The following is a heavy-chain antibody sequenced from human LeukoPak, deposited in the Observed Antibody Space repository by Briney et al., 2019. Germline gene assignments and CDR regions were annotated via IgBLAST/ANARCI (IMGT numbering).Heavy chain of an antibody. J-gene: IGHJ4*02. Sequence: GGSLRLSCAASGFTVDSNYLSWVRQAPGKGLEGVSTIYTGGNTYYAASVKGRFTISRDFSKNTVFLHMNSLRAEDTAMYYCARGDDSGYYDYFDYWGQGALVTVSS. V-gene: IGHV3-53*01. D-gene: IGHD3-22*01. CDR2: IYTGGNT. CDR3: ARGDDSGYYDYFDY. CDR1: GFTVDSNY.